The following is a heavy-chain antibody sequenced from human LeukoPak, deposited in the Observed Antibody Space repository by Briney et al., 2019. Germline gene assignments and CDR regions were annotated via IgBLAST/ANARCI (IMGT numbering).Heavy chain of an antibody. CDR2: IRSYASST. D-gene: IGHD5/OR15-5a*01. Sequence: GGTLRLSCSASGFTFSSYGMSWVRQAPGKGLEWVSSIRSYASSTYYADSVKCRFTVSRDASKNTLYLQMHSLRAEHTAVYYCVREAESTFTGFWFDAGSEGSLVTVSS. CDR1: GFTFSSYG. CDR3: VREAESTFTGFWFDA. J-gene: IGHJ5*02. V-gene: IGHV3-23*01.